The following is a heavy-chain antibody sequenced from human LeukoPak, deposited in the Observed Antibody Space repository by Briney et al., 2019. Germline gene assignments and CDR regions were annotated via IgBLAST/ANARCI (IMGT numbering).Heavy chain of an antibody. CDR2: IYPGDSDT. J-gene: IGHJ5*02. D-gene: IGHD2-2*02. CDR1: GYSFTSYW. CDR3: ARGIGCSSTSCYTSNWFDP. V-gene: IGHV5-51*01. Sequence: GESLKISCKGSGYSFTSYWIGWVRRMPGKGLEWMGIIYPGDSDTRYSPSFQGQVTISADKSISTAYLQWSSLKASDTAMYYCARGIGCSSTSCYTSNWFDPWGQGTLVTVSS.